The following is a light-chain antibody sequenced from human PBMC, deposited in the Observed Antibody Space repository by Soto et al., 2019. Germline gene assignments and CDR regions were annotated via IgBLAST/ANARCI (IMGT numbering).Light chain of an antibody. J-gene: IGKJ4*01. CDR3: QQSYSTPLT. Sequence: DIQMTQSPSSLSAAIGARVSISCRASQSIGNYLNWYQQKPGKAPKLLIYAASSLQSGVPSRFSGSGSGTDFTLTINSLQPEDFATYDCQQSYSTPLTFGGGTKVEIK. CDR1: QSIGNY. V-gene: IGKV1-39*01. CDR2: AAS.